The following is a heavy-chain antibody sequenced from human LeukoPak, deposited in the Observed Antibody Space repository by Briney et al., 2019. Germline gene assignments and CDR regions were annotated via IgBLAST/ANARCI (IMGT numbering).Heavy chain of an antibody. V-gene: IGHV4-4*07. CDR1: GGSISSYY. J-gene: IGHJ4*02. CDR3: ARDVYYYDSSGYYTDY. CDR2: IYTSGST. Sequence: KPSETLSLTCTVSGGSISSYYWSWIRQPAGKGLEWIGRIYTSGSTNYNPSLKSRVTMSVDTSKNQFSLKLSSVTAVDTAVYYCARDVYYYDSSGYYTDYWGQGTLVTVSS. D-gene: IGHD3-22*01.